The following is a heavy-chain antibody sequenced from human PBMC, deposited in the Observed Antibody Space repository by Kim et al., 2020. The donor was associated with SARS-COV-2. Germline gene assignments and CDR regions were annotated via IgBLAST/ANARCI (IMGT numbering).Heavy chain of an antibody. Sequence: GGSLRLSCAASGFTFSSYSMNWVRQAPGKGLEWVSYISSSSSTIYYADSVKGRFTISRDNAKNSLYLQMNSLRDEDTAVYYCARDHETKGWIQLWGTFDYWGQGTLVTVSS. D-gene: IGHD5-18*01. J-gene: IGHJ4*02. CDR1: GFTFSSYS. CDR3: ARDHETKGWIQLWGTFDY. V-gene: IGHV3-48*02. CDR2: ISSSSSTI.